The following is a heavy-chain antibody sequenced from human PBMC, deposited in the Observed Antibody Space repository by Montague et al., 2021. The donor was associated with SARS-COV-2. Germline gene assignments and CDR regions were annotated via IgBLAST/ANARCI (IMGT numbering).Heavy chain of an antibody. V-gene: IGHV4-4*07. J-gene: IGHJ4*02. Sequence: SETLSLTCSVSGGSISTYYWSWIRQPAGKGLEWIGRIYTSGSTNYNPSPKSRVTISVDTSKNQFSLKLSSVTAADTAVYYCARADFWSGYLYFDYWGQGTLVTVSS. D-gene: IGHD3-3*01. CDR2: IYTSGST. CDR1: GGSISTYY. CDR3: ARADFWSGYLYFDY.